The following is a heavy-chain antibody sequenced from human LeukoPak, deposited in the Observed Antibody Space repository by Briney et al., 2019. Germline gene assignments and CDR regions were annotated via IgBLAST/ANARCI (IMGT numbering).Heavy chain of an antibody. CDR1: GVSISSDDYF. J-gene: IGHJ5*02. CDR3: ARGANWFDP. V-gene: IGHV4-39*07. Sequence: SGTLSLTCTVSGVSISSDDYFWGWIRQSPGKGLEWIASVSYSGTVYYNPSLESRVTISLDTSKNQFSLTMNSVTAADTALYYCARGANWFDPWGQGTLVTVSS. CDR2: VSYSGTV.